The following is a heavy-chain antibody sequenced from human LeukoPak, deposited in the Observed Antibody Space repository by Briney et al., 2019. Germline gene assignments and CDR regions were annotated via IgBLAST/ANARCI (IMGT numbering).Heavy chain of an antibody. CDR1: GGSISSYY. D-gene: IGHD2-15*01. V-gene: IGHV4-59*08. CDR3: ARLGYCNGGSWCEYFQH. CDR2: IYYSGST. Sequence: SETLSLTCTVSGGSISSYYWSWIRQPPGKGLEWIGYIYYSGSTNYNPSLKSRVTISVDTSKNQFSLKLSSVTAADTAVYYCARLGYCNGGSWCEYFQHWGQGTLVTVSS. J-gene: IGHJ1*01.